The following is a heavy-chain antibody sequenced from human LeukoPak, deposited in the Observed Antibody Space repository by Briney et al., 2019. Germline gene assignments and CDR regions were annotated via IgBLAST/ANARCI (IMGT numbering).Heavy chain of an antibody. V-gene: IGHV4-39*07. CDR3: ARRRGSYYDILTGPLSHYYYYYMDV. J-gene: IGHJ6*03. CDR2: IYYSGST. D-gene: IGHD3-9*01. Sequence: PSETLSLTCAVSGGSISSNSYYWGWIRQPPGKGLEWIGSIYYSGSTYYNPSLKSRVTISVDTSKNQFSLKLSSVTAADTAVYYCARRRGSYYDILTGPLSHYYYYYMDVWGKGTTVTISS. CDR1: GGSISSNSYY.